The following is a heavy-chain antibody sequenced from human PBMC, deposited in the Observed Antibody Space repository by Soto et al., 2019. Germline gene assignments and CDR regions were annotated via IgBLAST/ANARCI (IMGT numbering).Heavy chain of an antibody. CDR1: GFTFSSYG. D-gene: IGHD1-26*01. Sequence: PVGSLRLSCAASGFTFSSYGMHWVRQAPGKGLEWVAVIWYDGSNKYYADSVKGRFTISRDNSKNTLYLQMNSLRAEDTAVYYCARDQMATKIFDYWGQGTLVTVSS. CDR2: IWYDGSNK. J-gene: IGHJ4*02. V-gene: IGHV3-33*01. CDR3: ARDQMATKIFDY.